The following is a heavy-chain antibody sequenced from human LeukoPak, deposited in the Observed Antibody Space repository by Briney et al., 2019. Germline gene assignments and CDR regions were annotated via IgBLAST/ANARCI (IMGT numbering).Heavy chain of an antibody. V-gene: IGHV3-21*01. CDR1: GFTFSSYS. CDR2: ISTSSSYI. Sequence: GGSLRLSCAASGFTFSSYSMNWVRQAPGKGLEWVSSISTSSSYIHYADSVKGRFTISRDNAKNSLYLQMNSLRAEDTAVYYCARSRLVVTGFDYWGQGTLVTVSS. CDR3: ARSRLVVTGFDY. J-gene: IGHJ4*02. D-gene: IGHD3-22*01.